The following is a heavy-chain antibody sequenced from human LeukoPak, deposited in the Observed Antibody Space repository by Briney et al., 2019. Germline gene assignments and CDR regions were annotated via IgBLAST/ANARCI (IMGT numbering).Heavy chain of an antibody. CDR2: IKQDGSEK. Sequence: GGSLRLSCAASGFTFSSYWMSWVRQAPGKGLEWVANIKQDGSEKYYVDSVKGRFTISRDSAKKSLFLKMNSLRDEDTGVYYCATGFYDSSASPVDYSGQGKLVTVSP. V-gene: IGHV3-7*01. CDR1: GFTFSSYW. CDR3: ATGFYDSSASPVDY. D-gene: IGHD3-22*01. J-gene: IGHJ4*02.